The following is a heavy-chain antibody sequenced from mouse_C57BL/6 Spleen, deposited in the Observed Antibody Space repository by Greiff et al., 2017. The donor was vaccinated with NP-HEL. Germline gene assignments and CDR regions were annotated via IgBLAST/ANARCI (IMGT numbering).Heavy chain of an antibody. D-gene: IGHD1-1*01. V-gene: IGHV2-2*01. CDR3: ARSSRYAMDY. J-gene: IGHJ4*01. CDR2: IWSGGST. Sequence: QVQLQQSGPGLVQPSQSLSKTCTVSGFSLTSYGVHWVRQSPGKGPEWLGVIWSGGSTDYNAAFISRLSISKDNSKSQVFFKMNSLQADDTAIYYCARSSRYAMDYWGQGTSVTVSS. CDR1: GFSLTSYG.